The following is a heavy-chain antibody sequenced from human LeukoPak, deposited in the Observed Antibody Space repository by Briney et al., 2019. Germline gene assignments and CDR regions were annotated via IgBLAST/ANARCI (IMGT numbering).Heavy chain of an antibody. CDR1: GFTFSSYG. CDR2: IRHDGSNK. J-gene: IGHJ4*02. D-gene: IGHD2-21*02. V-gene: IGHV3-30*02. CDR3: EAYCGGDCYPRGLDY. Sequence: GGSLRLSCAASGFTFSSYGMHWVRQAPGKGLEWVAFIRHDGSNKYHADSVKGRFTISRGNSKNTLYLQMNSLRAEDTAVYYCEAYCGGDCYPRGLDYWGQGILVTVSS.